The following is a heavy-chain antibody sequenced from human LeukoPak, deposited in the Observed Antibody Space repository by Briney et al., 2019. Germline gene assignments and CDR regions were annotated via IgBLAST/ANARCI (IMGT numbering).Heavy chain of an antibody. CDR3: ARTYCTNGVCNRKAFDI. J-gene: IGHJ3*02. V-gene: IGHV3-21*01. Sequence: PGGSLRLPCAASGFTFSSYSMNWVRQAPGKGLEWVSSISSSSSYIYYADSVKGRFTISRDNAKNSLYLQMNSLRAEDTAVYYCARTYCTNGVCNRKAFDIWGQGTMVTVSS. CDR2: ISSSSSYI. CDR1: GFTFSSYS. D-gene: IGHD2-8*01.